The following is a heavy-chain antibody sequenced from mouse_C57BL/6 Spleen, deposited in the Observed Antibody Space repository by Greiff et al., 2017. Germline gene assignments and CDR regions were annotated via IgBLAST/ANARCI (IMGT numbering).Heavy chain of an antibody. CDR1: GYTFTSYW. V-gene: IGHV1-53*01. J-gene: IGHJ4*01. CDR3: ARYDDYEDYYAMDY. CDR2: INPSNGGT. D-gene: IGHD2-4*01. Sequence: VNVKQPGTELVKPGASVKLSCKASGYTFTSYWMHWVQQRPGQGLEWIGNINPSNGGTNYKEKVKSKVTLTVDKSSSTAYMQLSSLTSEDSTVYYCARYDDYEDYYAMDYWGQGTSVTVSS.